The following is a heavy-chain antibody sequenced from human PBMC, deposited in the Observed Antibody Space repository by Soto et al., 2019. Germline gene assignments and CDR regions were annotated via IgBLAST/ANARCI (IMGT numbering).Heavy chain of an antibody. CDR1: GITFITYA. V-gene: IGHV3-23*01. D-gene: IGHD3-16*01. CDR2: VSASGLNT. Sequence: EVQLLESGGKLVQPGGCLTVSCAASGITFITYAMAWVRQAPGKGLEGVSGVSASGLNTDYADPVKGRSYISRDSSKNTVSLHMNSLRAEDTALYYGAKDRPRRTSGCFSDYWGQGTLVTVSS. J-gene: IGHJ4*02. CDR3: AKDRPRRTSGCFSDY.